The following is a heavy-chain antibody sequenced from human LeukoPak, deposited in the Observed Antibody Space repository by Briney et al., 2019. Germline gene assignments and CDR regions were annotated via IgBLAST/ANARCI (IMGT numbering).Heavy chain of an antibody. D-gene: IGHD3-22*01. CDR2: ISFDGSNK. CDR1: GFTFSSYA. J-gene: IGHJ4*02. V-gene: IGHV3-30*04. Sequence: PGGSLRLSCAASGFTFSSYAVHWVRQAPGKGLEWVAVISFDGSNKYYADSVKGRFTISRDNSKNTLYLQMNSLRAEDTAVYYCARLEDYYDSSGHPDYWGQGTLVTVSS. CDR3: ARLEDYYDSSGHPDY.